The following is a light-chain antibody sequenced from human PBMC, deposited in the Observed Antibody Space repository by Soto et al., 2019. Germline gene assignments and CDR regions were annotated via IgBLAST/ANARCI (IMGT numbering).Light chain of an antibody. J-gene: IGKJ2*01. CDR1: RMMNNY. Sequence: DIQLTQFPSSLSASVGERVTITCRASRMMNNYLNWYQQKPGKAPKMLIHDATNLRSGVPSRFSGSGSGTDFTLTISSLQPEDFATYYCQQSYSTPPYTFGQGTRLEI. V-gene: IGKV1-39*01. CDR2: DAT. CDR3: QQSYSTPPYT.